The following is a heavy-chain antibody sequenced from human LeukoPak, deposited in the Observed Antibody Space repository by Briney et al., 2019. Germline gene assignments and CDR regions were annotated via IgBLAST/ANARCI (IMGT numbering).Heavy chain of an antibody. Sequence: ASVKVSCKASGYTFTSYAMNWVRQAPGQGLEWMGWINTNTGNPTYAQGFTERFVFSLDTSVSTAYLQISSLKAEDTAVYYCAREPPSDYVWGSYRPTNYFDYWGQGTLVTVSS. V-gene: IGHV7-4-1*02. CDR1: GYTFTSYA. D-gene: IGHD3-16*02. CDR3: AREPPSDYVWGSYRPTNYFDY. J-gene: IGHJ4*02. CDR2: INTNTGNP.